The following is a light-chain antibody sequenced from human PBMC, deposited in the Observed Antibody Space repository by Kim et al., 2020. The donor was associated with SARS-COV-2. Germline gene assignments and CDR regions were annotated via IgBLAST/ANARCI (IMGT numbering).Light chain of an antibody. Sequence: SSELTQDPAVSVALGQTVSITCQGDSLRSYYPSWYQQKPGQAPVLVIYGKNNRPSGIPDRFSDSSSGNTASLTITGAQAEDEADYYCSSRDSSGKHLWVFGGGTQLTVL. CDR2: GKN. CDR3: SSRDSSGKHLWV. V-gene: IGLV3-19*01. J-gene: IGLJ3*02. CDR1: SLRSYY.